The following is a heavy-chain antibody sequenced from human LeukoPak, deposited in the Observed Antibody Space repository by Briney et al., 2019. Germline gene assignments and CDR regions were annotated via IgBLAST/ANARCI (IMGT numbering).Heavy chain of an antibody. D-gene: IGHD4-17*01. V-gene: IGHV1-18*01. J-gene: IGHJ4*02. CDR3: GRDHGDYALDC. Sequence: ASVKASCKASGYTFTSYGISWVRQAPGQGLEWMGWINAYNGNTNYAQKLQGRVTMTTDTSTSTGYMELRSLRSDDTAVYYCGRDHGDYALDCWGQGTLVTVSS. CDR2: INAYNGNT. CDR1: GYTFTSYG.